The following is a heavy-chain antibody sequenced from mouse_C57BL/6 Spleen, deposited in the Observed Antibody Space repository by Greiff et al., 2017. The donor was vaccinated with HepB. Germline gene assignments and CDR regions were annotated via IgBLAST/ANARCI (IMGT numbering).Heavy chain of an antibody. Sequence: SGAELVRPGASVTLSCKASGYTFTDYEMHWVKQTPVHGLEWIGAIDPETGGTAYNQKFKGKAILTADKSSSTAYMELRSLTSEDSAVYYCTRYRIYYYGSNYAMDYWGQGTSVTVSS. V-gene: IGHV1-15*01. CDR3: TRYRIYYYGSNYAMDY. J-gene: IGHJ4*01. CDR2: IDPETGGT. CDR1: GYTFTDYE. D-gene: IGHD1-1*01.